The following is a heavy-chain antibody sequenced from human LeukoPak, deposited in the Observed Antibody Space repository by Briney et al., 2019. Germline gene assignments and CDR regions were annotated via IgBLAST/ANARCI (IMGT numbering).Heavy chain of an antibody. CDR3: ARGGGRYCSSTSCYTLDY. CDR1: GGSISSGGYY. D-gene: IGHD2-2*02. J-gene: IGHJ4*02. CDR2: IYHSGST. Sequence: SETLSLTCTVSGGSISSGGYYWSWIRQPPGKGLEWIGYIYHSGSTYYNPSLKGRVTISVDRSKNQFSLKLSSVTAADTAVYYCARGGGRYCSSTSCYTLDYWGQGTLVTVSS. V-gene: IGHV4-30-2*01.